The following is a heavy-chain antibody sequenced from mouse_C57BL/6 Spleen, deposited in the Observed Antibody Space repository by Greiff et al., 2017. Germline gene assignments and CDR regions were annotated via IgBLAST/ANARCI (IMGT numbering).Heavy chain of an antibody. CDR3: ARGDDGYRKYFDY. CDR1: GYTFTSYW. CDR2: IHPNSGST. V-gene: IGHV1-64*01. D-gene: IGHD2-3*01. J-gene: IGHJ2*01. Sequence: VKLQQPGAELVKPGASVKLSCKASGYTFTSYWMHWVKQRPGQGLEWIGMIHPNSGSTNYNEKFKSKATLTVDKSSSTAYMQLSSLTSEDSAVYYCARGDDGYRKYFDYWGQGTTLTVSS.